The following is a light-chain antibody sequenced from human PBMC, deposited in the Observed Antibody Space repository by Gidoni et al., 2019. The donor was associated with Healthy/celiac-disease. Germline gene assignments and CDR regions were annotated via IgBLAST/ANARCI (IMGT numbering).Light chain of an antibody. J-gene: IGLJ3*02. Sequence: QSALTQPPSVSGSPGPSVTIACTGTSTDVGSYNRVSWYQPPPGTAPKLMIYEVSNRPSGVPDRFYGSKSGNTASMTISGRQAEDEAEYYCSSDKSSSTGVFGGGTKLTV. CDR3: SSDKSSSTGV. CDR2: EVS. V-gene: IGLV2-18*02. CDR1: STDVGSYNR.